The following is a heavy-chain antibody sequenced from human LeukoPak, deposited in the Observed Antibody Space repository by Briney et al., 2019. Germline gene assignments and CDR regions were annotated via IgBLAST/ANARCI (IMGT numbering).Heavy chain of an antibody. CDR3: ARDQYGDYEDY. CDR1: GFAFSDYY. Sequence: GSLRLSCAASGFAFSDYYTSWIRQAPGKGLEWVSYISSSGSTIYYADSVKGRFTISRDNAKNSLYLQMNSLRAEDTAVYYCARDQYGDYEDYWGQGTLVTVSS. J-gene: IGHJ4*02. D-gene: IGHD4-17*01. CDR2: ISSSGSTI. V-gene: IGHV3-11*04.